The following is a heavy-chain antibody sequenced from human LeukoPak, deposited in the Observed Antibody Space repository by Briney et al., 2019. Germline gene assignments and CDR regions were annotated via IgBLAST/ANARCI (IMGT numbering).Heavy chain of an antibody. J-gene: IGHJ4*02. V-gene: IGHV1-2*02. CDR2: INPNSGDT. Sequence: ASVKVSCKASGYTFTGYYMHWVRQAAGQGLEWMGWINPNSGDTKYSQKFQGRVTMTRDTSINTAYMELSRLRSDDTAVYYCATQRGSYLWGTDFDYWGQGTLVTVSS. CDR1: GYTFTGYY. D-gene: IGHD3-16*01. CDR3: ATQRGSYLWGTDFDY.